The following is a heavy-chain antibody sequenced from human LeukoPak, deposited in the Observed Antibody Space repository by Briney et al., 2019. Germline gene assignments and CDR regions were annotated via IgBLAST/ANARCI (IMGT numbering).Heavy chain of an antibody. CDR2: VDPEDGET. J-gene: IGHJ4*02. V-gene: IGHV1-69-2*01. CDR3: ATNCGGDLYYFDY. CDR1: GYTFTDYY. Sequence: ASVKISCKVSGYTFTDYYMHWVQQAPGKGLEWMGLVDPEDGETIYAEKFQGRVTITADTSPDTAYMELSSLRSEDTAVYYCATNCGGDLYYFDYWGQGTLVTVSS. D-gene: IGHD2-21*02.